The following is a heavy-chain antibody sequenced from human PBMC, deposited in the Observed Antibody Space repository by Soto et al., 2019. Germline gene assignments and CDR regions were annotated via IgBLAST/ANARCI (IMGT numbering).Heavy chain of an antibody. CDR3: ASLGGLPTLSCSFDF. J-gene: IGHJ4*02. Sequence: HLQLQESGPGLVKPSETLSLMCSVSDDSINSDKFYWGWIRQPPGKGLEWIGSIYYRGNAYYNPSHQPRAPLSLDQTKGLSSRKLTLVPAADPAVFFCASLGGLPTLSCSFDFWGPGALVTVSS. CDR1: DDSINSDKFY. D-gene: IGHD2-21*02. V-gene: IGHV4-39*01. CDR2: IYYRGNA.